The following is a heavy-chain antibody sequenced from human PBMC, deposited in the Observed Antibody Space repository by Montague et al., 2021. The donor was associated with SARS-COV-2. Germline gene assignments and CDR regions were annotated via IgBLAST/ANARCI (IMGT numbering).Heavy chain of an antibody. CDR3: SRGSYRYSHNYYYAMDV. CDR2: IFYNGGS. V-gene: IGHV4-31*03. CDR1: GGSISSGGFL. J-gene: IGHJ6*02. Sequence: TLSLTCIVSGGSISSGGFLWTWVRHLQGKGLEWIGYIFYNGGSDSNPSIQSRVYIAVDTSKNQLSLRLSAVTAAATAVYYCSRGSYRYSHNYYYAMDVWGQGTTVIVSS. D-gene: IGHD4-11*01.